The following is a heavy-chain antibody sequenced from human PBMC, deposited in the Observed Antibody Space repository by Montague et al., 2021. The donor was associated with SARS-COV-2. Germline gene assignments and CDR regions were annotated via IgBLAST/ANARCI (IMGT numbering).Heavy chain of an antibody. CDR1: GGSISSYY. V-gene: IGHV4-59*08. Sequence: SETLSLTCTVSGGSISSYYWSWIRQPPGKGLEWIGYIYYSGSTNYNPSLKSRVTISVDTSKNQFSLKLSSVTAADTAVYYCARHVILWFGELPEWAGMDVWGQGTTVTVSS. CDR2: IYYSGST. J-gene: IGHJ6*02. D-gene: IGHD3-10*01. CDR3: ARHVILWFGELPEWAGMDV.